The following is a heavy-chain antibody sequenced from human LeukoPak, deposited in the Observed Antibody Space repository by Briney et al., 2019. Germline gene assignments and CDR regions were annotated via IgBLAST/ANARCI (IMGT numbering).Heavy chain of an antibody. V-gene: IGHV4-39*07. Sequence: SETLSLTCSVSGGSVSGSYYYWGWIRQPPGKGLEWIGNIYYSGTTYYNPSLKSRVTISVDTSKNQFSLKLSSVTAADTAVYYCARYAHYDFWSGYYDYYMDVWGKGTTVTVSS. CDR3: ARYAHYDFWSGYYDYYMDV. J-gene: IGHJ6*03. CDR2: IYYSGTT. D-gene: IGHD3-3*01. CDR1: GGSVSGSYYY.